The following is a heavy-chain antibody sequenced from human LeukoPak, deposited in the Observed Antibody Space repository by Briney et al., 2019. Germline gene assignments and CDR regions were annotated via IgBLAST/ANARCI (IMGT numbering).Heavy chain of an antibody. J-gene: IGHJ4*02. CDR2: IYTSGST. V-gene: IGHV4-4*07. Sequence: SETLSLTCTVSGGSISTYYWNWIRQPAGKGLECIGRIYTSGSTNYNPSLKSRVTMSVDASKNQFSLKLSSVTAADTAVYYCARGGYIYDSSGYYARFDYWGQGTLVTVSS. CDR3: ARGGYIYDSSGYYARFDY. CDR1: GGSISTYY. D-gene: IGHD3-22*01.